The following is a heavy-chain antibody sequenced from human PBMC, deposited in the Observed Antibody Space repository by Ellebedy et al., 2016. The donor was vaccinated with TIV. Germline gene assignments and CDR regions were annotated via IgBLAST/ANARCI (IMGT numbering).Heavy chain of an antibody. D-gene: IGHD3-22*01. CDR2: ISHTGSRT. J-gene: IGHJ4*02. CDR3: AKGRGGGSDSSAPRYYFDY. CDR1: GFTFSSYA. Sequence: GESLKISCAASGFTFSSYAMSWVRQAPGKGLEWVSTISHTGSRTYYADSVEGRFTISRDNSKKTLYLQMNSLRAEDTAIYYCAKGRGGGSDSSAPRYYFDYWGLGTLVTASS. V-gene: IGHV3-23*01.